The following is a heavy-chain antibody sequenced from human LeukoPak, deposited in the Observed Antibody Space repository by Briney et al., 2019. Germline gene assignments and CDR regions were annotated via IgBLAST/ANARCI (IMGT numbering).Heavy chain of an antibody. D-gene: IGHD2-21*02. Sequence: RPGGSLRLSCAASGFTFSSYSMNWVRQAPGKGLEWVSYISGSNNTTYYADSVKGRFTISRDNAKNSLNLQMNSLRDEDTAVYYCARSTYCGGDCYPALGYWGQGTLVTVSS. CDR3: ARSTYCGGDCYPALGY. CDR2: ISGSNNTT. V-gene: IGHV3-48*02. J-gene: IGHJ4*02. CDR1: GFTFSSYS.